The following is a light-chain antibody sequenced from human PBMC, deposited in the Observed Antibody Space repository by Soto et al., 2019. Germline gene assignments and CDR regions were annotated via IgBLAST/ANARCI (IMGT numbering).Light chain of an antibody. CDR1: RSVSSY. V-gene: IGKV3-11*01. CDR3: QQRSNWPIT. Sequence: EIVLTQSPATLSLSPGESATLSCRATRSVSSYLAWYQQKPGQAPRLLIYDASSRPTDIPARFSGSGSGTDFTLTISSLEPEDFALYYCQQRSNWPITFGQVTRLEI. J-gene: IGKJ5*01. CDR2: DAS.